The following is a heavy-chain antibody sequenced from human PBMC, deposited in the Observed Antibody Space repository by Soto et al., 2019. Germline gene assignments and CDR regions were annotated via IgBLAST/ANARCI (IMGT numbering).Heavy chain of an antibody. V-gene: IGHV1-18*01. D-gene: IGHD2-15*01. CDR2: INPDNGNT. Sequence: ASVKVTCKASGYTFTSYGISWVRQAPGQGLEWVGWINPDNGNTKSSQKFQDRVIITTDTSTSTAYMDLSSLRSEDTAVYYCARGIATGQLDPWGQGTLVTVSS. CDR1: GYTFTSYG. CDR3: ARGIATGQLDP. J-gene: IGHJ5*02.